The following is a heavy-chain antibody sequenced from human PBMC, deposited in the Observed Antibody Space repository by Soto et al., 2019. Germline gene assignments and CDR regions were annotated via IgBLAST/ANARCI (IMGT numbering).Heavy chain of an antibody. Sequence: SVKVSCKASGYTFTSYAINWVRQATGQGLEWMGWMNPNSGNTGYAQKFQGRVTMTRNTSISTAYMELSSLRSEDTAVYYCARFKGGTIFGVVRVYYRMDVWGQGTTVTVSS. CDR1: GYTFTSYA. V-gene: IGHV1-8*01. CDR3: ARFKGGTIFGVVRVYYRMDV. J-gene: IGHJ6*02. CDR2: MNPNSGNT. D-gene: IGHD3-3*01.